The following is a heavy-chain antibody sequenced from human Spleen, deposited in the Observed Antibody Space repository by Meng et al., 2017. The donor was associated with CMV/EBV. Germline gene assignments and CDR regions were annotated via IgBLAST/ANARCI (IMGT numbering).Heavy chain of an antibody. V-gene: IGHV3-66*02. CDR1: GFEVSTNF. CDR2: LYSGGDA. D-gene: IGHD7-27*01. CDR3: ATDPNWGGVDY. J-gene: IGHJ4*02. Sequence: GGSLRLSCAVSGFEVSTNFINWVRQAPGKGLEWVSILYSGGDAYYADSVRGRFTISRDDSKNTLYLQMNSLRPEDTAAYYCATDPNWGGVDYWGQGTMVTVSS.